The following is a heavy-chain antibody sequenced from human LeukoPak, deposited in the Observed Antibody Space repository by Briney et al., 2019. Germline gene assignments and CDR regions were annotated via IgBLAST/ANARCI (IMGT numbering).Heavy chain of an antibody. Sequence: SQTLSLTCTVSGGSIGSGSYYWSWIRQPAGKGLEWIGRIYTSGSTNYNPSLKSRVTISVDTSKNQFSLKLSSVTAADTAVYYCARGTVTPYYYYGMDVWGQGTSVTVSS. V-gene: IGHV4-61*02. J-gene: IGHJ6*02. CDR2: IYTSGST. CDR3: ARGTVTPYYYYGMDV. CDR1: GGSIGSGSYY. D-gene: IGHD4-17*01.